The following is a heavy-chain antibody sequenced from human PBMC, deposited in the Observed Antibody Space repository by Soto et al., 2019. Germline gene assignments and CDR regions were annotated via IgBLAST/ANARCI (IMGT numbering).Heavy chain of an antibody. V-gene: IGHV3-33*01. J-gene: IGHJ2*01. CDR2: IWSDGANQ. CDR1: GFTFSSYA. D-gene: IGHD6-25*01. Sequence: QVQLVESGGGVVQPGRSLRLSCAASGFTFSSYAMHWVRQAPGKGLEWVALIWSDGANQYYADSVKGRFTISRDNSKKTLFLQMNGLKAEDTAVYYFSRPEYGYNSWYFDLWGRGTLVTVSS. CDR3: SRPEYGYNSWYFDL.